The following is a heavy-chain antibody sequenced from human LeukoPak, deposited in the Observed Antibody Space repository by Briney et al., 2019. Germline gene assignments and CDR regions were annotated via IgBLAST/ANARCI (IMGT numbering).Heavy chain of an antibody. D-gene: IGHD6-13*01. CDR2: INSDGSIT. V-gene: IGHV3-74*01. Sequence: GGTLRLSCAASGFTFSSYWMHWVRQAPGKGLVWVSRINSDGSITTYADSVRGRFTISRDNAKSTLYLQMNSLRAEDTAVYYCARGPYSSNWYVDYWGQGTLVTVAS. CDR3: ARGPYSSNWYVDY. CDR1: GFTFSSYW. J-gene: IGHJ4*02.